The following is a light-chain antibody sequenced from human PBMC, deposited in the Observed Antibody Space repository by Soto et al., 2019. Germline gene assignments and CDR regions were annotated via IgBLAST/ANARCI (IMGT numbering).Light chain of an antibody. V-gene: IGKV3-20*01. CDR1: QSVSSSY. Sequence: ELVLTQSPGTLSLSPGERATLSCRASQSVSSSYLAWYQQKPGQAPRLLIYGASSRATGIPDRFSGSGSGTDFTLTISRLEPEDFAVYYCQLGITFGQGTRLEIK. CDR2: GAS. CDR3: QLGIT. J-gene: IGKJ5*01.